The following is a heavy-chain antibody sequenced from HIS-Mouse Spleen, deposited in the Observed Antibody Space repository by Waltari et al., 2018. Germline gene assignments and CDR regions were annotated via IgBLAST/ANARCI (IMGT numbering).Heavy chain of an antibody. J-gene: IGHJ4*02. V-gene: IGHV2-5*02. Sequence: QITLKESGPTLVKPTQTLTLTCTFSGFSLSTSGVGVGWIRQPPGKALEWLALIYWDDDKRYSPSLKSRLTITKDTSKSQVVLTVTNMDPVDTASYYCAHLTTKSTVVTPGHYFDYWGQGTLVTVSS. D-gene: IGHD4-17*01. CDR3: AHLTTKSTVVTPGHYFDY. CDR2: IYWDDDK. CDR1: GFSLSTSGVG.